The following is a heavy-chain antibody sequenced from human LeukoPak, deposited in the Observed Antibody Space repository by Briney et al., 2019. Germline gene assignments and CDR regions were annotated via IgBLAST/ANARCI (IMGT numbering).Heavy chain of an antibody. Sequence: AASVKVSCKASGGTFSSYAISWVRQAPGQGLERMGGIIPIFGTANYAQKFQGRVTITTDESTSTAYMELSSLRSEDTAVYCCARGRDGYIFDYWGQGTLVTVSS. CDR2: IIPIFGTA. V-gene: IGHV1-69*05. CDR1: GGTFSSYA. D-gene: IGHD5-24*01. CDR3: ARGRDGYIFDY. J-gene: IGHJ4*02.